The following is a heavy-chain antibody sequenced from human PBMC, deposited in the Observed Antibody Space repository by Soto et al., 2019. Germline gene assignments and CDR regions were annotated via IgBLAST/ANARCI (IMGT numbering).Heavy chain of an antibody. CDR1: GGTFSNFA. CDR3: ARWRGTVTTPGFMGPLDY. CDR2: ITPIFATA. J-gene: IGHJ4*02. D-gene: IGHD3-3*01. V-gene: IGHV1-69*01. Sequence: QVQLVQSGAEVKKPGSSVKVSCKASGGTFSNFAISWVRQAPGQGPEWMGGITPIFATANYAPKFQGRVTITADESTNTVYMELSSLRSEDTAVYYCARWRGTVTTPGFMGPLDYWGQGTLVTVSS.